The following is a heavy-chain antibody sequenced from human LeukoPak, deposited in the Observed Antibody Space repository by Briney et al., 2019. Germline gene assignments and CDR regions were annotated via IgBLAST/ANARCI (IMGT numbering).Heavy chain of an antibody. CDR2: IKSKTDGGTT. CDR3: TTGPYFPTYYDFWSGYFDLHDY. CDR1: GFTFSNAW. D-gene: IGHD3-3*01. Sequence: GGSLRLSCAASGFTFSNAWMSWVRQAPGKGLEWVGRIKSKTDGGTTDYAAPVKGRFTISRDDSKNTLYLQMNSLKTEDTAVYYCTTGPYFPTYYDFWSGYFDLHDYWGQGTLVTVSS. V-gene: IGHV3-15*01. J-gene: IGHJ4*02.